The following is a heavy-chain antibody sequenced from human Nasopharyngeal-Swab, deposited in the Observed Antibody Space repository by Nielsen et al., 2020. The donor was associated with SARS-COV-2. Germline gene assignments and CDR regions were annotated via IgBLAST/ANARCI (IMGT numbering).Heavy chain of an antibody. Sequence: SETLSLTCTVSGGSIRSGGYSWNWIRQPPGKGLEWIGYIYHSGSTYYNPSLKSRVTISIDRSKNQFSLNLTSVTAADTAVHYCARGPLWFGESNYFDYWGQGTLVTVPS. CDR2: IYHSGST. V-gene: IGHV4-30-2*01. CDR3: ARGPLWFGESNYFDY. J-gene: IGHJ4*02. CDR1: GGSIRSGGYS. D-gene: IGHD3-10*01.